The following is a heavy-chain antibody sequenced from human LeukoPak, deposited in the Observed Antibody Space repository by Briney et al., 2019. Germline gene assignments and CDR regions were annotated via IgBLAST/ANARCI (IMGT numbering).Heavy chain of an antibody. D-gene: IGHD2-15*01. CDR2: XXXXFGTA. J-gene: IGHJ6*04. Sequence: ASVKVSCKASGGTFSSYAISWVRQAPGQGLXXXXXXXXXFGTANYAQKFQGRVTITADKSTSTAYMELSSLRSEDTAVYYCARSVVVVVASYYYYYGMDVWGKGTTVTVSS. V-gene: IGHV1-69*06. CDR3: ARSVVVVVASYYYYYGMDV. CDR1: GGTFSSYA.